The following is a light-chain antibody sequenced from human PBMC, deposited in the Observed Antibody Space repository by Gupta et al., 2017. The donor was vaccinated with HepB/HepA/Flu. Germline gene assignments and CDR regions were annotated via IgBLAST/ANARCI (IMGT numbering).Light chain of an antibody. V-gene: IGKV3-20*01. CDR3: QQFDSSPWT. J-gene: IGKJ1*01. CDR2: GAS. Sequence: EIVLTQSTGTPYLSPGERATLSCRAIQSVSSYSFAWSQQKPGQAPRLLIYGASSRATGIPDRFSGSGSGTDFTLTISRLEPEDFAVYYCQQFDSSPWTFGQGTKVEIK. CDR1: QSVSSYS.